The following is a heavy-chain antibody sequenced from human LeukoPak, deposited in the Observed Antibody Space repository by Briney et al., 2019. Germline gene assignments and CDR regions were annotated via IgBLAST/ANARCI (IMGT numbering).Heavy chain of an antibody. Sequence: ASVKVSCKASGYTFTGYYMHWVRQAPGQGLEWMGWINPNSGGTNYAQKFQGRVTMTRDTSISTAYMELSRLRSDDTAVYYCARDQNDYDFWSGYYFHWGQGTLVTVSS. CDR1: GYTFTGYY. CDR3: ARDQNDYDFWSGYYFH. J-gene: IGHJ4*02. V-gene: IGHV1-2*02. CDR2: INPNSGGT. D-gene: IGHD3-3*01.